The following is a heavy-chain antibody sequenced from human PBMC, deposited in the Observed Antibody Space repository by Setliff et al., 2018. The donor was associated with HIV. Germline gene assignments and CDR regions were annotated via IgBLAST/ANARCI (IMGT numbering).Heavy chain of an antibody. CDR2: IKGEGSEK. D-gene: IGHD2-21*01. V-gene: IGHV3-7*01. Sequence: GTLSLTCAVSGGSISSDNWWTWVRQAPGKGLEWVANIKGEGSEKYYVDSVKGRFTISRDNAKNSLYLQMNSLRAEDTAVYYCVRDLMWAFDIWGQGTMVTVSS. CDR3: VRDLMWAFDI. CDR1: GGSISSDNW. J-gene: IGHJ3*02.